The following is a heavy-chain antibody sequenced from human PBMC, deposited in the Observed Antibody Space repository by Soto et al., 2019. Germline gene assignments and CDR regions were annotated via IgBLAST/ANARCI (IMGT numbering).Heavy chain of an antibody. CDR1: GYSFTSYW. CDR2: IYPGDSDT. V-gene: IGHV5-51*01. Sequence: PGESLKISCKGSGYSFTSYWIGWVRQIPGKGLEWMGIIYPGDSDTRYSPSFQGQVTISADKSISTAYLQWSSLKASDTAMYYCARHPSQNRFYYYYMDVWGKGTTVTVSS. J-gene: IGHJ6*03. CDR3: ARHPSQNRFYYYYMDV.